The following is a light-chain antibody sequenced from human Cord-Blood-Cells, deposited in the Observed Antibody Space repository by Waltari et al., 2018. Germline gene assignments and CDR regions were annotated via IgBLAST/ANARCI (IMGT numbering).Light chain of an antibody. Sequence: QSALPQPASVSGSPGQSITISCPGTSRDVGGYNYASWYQQHPGKAPKLMIYDVSNRPSGVSNRFSGSKSGNTASLTISGLQAEDEADYYCSSYTSSSTYVFGTGTKVTVL. CDR2: DVS. V-gene: IGLV2-14*01. CDR3: SSYTSSSTYV. J-gene: IGLJ1*01. CDR1: SRDVGGYNY.